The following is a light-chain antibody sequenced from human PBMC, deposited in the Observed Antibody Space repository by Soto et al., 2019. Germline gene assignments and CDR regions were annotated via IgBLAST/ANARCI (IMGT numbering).Light chain of an antibody. Sequence: QSALTQPASVSGSPGQSITISCTGTSSDVGAYNSVSWYQQHPDKAPKLMIYEVRNRPSGLSNRFSGSKSGNTASLTISGLQAEDEADYYCTSYTSSSSWVFGGGTKLTVL. V-gene: IGLV2-14*01. CDR2: EVR. CDR1: SSDVGAYNS. J-gene: IGLJ3*02. CDR3: TSYTSSSSWV.